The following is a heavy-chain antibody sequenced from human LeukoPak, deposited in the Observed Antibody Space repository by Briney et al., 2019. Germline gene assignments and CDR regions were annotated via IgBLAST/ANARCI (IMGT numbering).Heavy chain of an antibody. V-gene: IGHV4-4*07. J-gene: IGHJ2*01. CDR1: GGSIRSYY. Sequence: SETLSLTCTVSGGSIRSYYWSWMRQPAGKGLEWIGRIYTSGSTNYNPSLKSRVSMSVDTSKNQVSLKLSSVTAADTAVYYCARDQSAAGHWYFDLWGRGTLVSVSS. CDR2: IYTSGST. D-gene: IGHD6-19*01. CDR3: ARDQSAAGHWYFDL.